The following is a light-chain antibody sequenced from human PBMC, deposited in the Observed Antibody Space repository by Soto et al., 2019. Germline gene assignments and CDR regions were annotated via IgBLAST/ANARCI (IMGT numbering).Light chain of an antibody. CDR1: QSVSSY. CDR2: DAS. CDR3: QQRSSWIT. Sequence: EIVLTQSPATLSLSPGERATLCCRASQSVSSYLACYQQKPGQAPRLLIYDASNRATGIPARFSGSGSATDFTLTISSREPEDFAVYYCQQRSSWITFGQGTRLEIK. J-gene: IGKJ5*01. V-gene: IGKV3-11*01.